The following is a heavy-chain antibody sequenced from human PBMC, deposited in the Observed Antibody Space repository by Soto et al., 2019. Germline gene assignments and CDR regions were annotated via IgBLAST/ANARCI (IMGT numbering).Heavy chain of an antibody. Sequence: ASVKVSCKASGYTFTSYGISWVRQAPGQGLEWMGWISAYNGNTNYAQKLQGRVTMTTDTSTSTAYMELRSLRSDDTAVYYCVRDNLGSSGWYGWFDPWGQGTLVTVSS. D-gene: IGHD6-19*01. J-gene: IGHJ5*02. CDR1: GYTFTSYG. CDR2: ISAYNGNT. V-gene: IGHV1-18*01. CDR3: VRDNLGSSGWYGWFDP.